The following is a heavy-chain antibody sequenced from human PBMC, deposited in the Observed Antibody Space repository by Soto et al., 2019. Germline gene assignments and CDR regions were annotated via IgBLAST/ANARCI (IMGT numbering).Heavy chain of an antibody. CDR3: ARKSSSSSWFDP. CDR2: ISTYEGNT. V-gene: IGHV1-18*01. J-gene: IGHJ5*02. CDR1: GYTFFPYG. Sequence: QVQLVQSGAEVKKPGASVKFPCKASGYTFFPYGITGVRQPPGQGLDWMGWISTYEGNTDYPQKLQDRVTMTTDTSTRTAYMELRSLRSDDTAVYYCARKSSSSSWFDPWGQGTLVTVSS. D-gene: IGHD6-6*01.